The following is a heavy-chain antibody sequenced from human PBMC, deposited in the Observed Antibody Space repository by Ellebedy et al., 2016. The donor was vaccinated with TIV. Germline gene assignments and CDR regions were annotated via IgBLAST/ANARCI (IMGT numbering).Heavy chain of an antibody. Sequence: SETLSLTCTVSGVSITSHFWTWIRQPAGKGLEWIGRMYPSGTTNYNPSLKSRVIMSRDTSTDKFSLKLSSVTAADTAVYYCARRLVAGSPNSFDLWGQGTVATVSS. J-gene: IGHJ3*01. V-gene: IGHV4-4*07. CDR1: GVSITSHF. CDR2: MYPSGTT. D-gene: IGHD6-19*01. CDR3: ARRLVAGSPNSFDL.